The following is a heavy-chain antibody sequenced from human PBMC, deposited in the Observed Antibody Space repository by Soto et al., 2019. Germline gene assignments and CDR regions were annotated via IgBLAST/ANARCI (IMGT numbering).Heavy chain of an antibody. J-gene: IGHJ6*02. V-gene: IGHV3-30*18. CDR2: TSYDGSNK. D-gene: IGHD5-12*01. Sequence: QLVESGGGVVQPGRSLRLSCEASGFTFSLYGMHWVRQAPGKGLEWVAVTSYDGSNKYYADSVKGRFTISRDNSKNTLYLLMNSLRAEDTAVYYCAKDSGYSGYDVYDYYYGMDVWGQVTTVTVAS. CDR3: AKDSGYSGYDVYDYYYGMDV. CDR1: GFTFSLYG.